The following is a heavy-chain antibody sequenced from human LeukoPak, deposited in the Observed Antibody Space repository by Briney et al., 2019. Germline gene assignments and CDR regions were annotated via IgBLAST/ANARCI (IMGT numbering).Heavy chain of an antibody. CDR3: AEDLRGTGAFDM. V-gene: IGHV3-9*01. Sequence: GGSLRLSCAASGFPFDGYVIHWVRQVPGKGLEWVSNITWNSGDVVYADSVKGRFTISRDNAKNSLYLQMNSLRLEDTALYFCAEDLRGTGAFDMWGQGTLVTVSS. J-gene: IGHJ3*02. CDR1: GFPFDGYV. D-gene: IGHD3-10*01. CDR2: ITWNSGDV.